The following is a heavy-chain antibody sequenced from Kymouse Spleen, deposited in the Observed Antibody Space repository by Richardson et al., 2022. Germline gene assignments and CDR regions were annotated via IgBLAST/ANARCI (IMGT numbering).Heavy chain of an antibody. Sequence: QLQLQESGPGLVKPSETLSLTCTVSGGSISSSSYYWGWIRQPPGKGLEWIGSIYYSGSTYYNPSLKSRVTISVDTSKNQFSLKLSSVTAADTAVYYCAGGIAARPDYYYGMDVWGQGTTVTVSS. V-gene: IGHV4-39*01. CDR3: AGGIAARPDYYYGMDV. CDR1: GGSISSSSYY. J-gene: IGHJ6*02. D-gene: IGHD6-6*01. CDR2: IYYSGST.